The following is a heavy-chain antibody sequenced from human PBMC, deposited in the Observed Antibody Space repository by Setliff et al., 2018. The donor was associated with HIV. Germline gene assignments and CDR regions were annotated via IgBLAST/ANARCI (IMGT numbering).Heavy chain of an antibody. Sequence: SCAASEFTFSRYWMVWVRQAPGKGLLWVSRISSDAITTTYADSVKGRFTISRDNAKNTLYLQMNSLRAEDTAVYYCARDFGSGIDYWGQGTLVTVSS. J-gene: IGHJ4*02. D-gene: IGHD1-1*01. CDR2: ISSDAITT. CDR3: ARDFGSGIDY. V-gene: IGHV3-74*01. CDR1: EFTFSRYW.